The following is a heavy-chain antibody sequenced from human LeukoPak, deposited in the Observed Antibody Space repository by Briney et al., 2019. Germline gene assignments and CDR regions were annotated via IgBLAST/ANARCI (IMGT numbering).Heavy chain of an antibody. J-gene: IGHJ3*02. V-gene: IGHV3-21*01. CDR1: GFTFSSYS. CDR2: ISSSSSYI. D-gene: IGHD3-10*01. CDR3: ARTPRGLMVRGVRDAFDI. Sequence: GGSLRLSCAVSGFTFSSYSMNWVRQAPGKGLEWVSSISSSSSYIYYADSVKGRFTISRDNAKNSLYLQMNSLRAEDTAVYYCARTPRGLMVRGVRDAFDIWGQGTMVTVSS.